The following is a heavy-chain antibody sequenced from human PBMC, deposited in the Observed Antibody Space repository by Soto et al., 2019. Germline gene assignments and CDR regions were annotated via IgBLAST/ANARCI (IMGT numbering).Heavy chain of an antibody. CDR3: ARDHTEYCSGGSCYWFDP. CDR1: GFTFSSYW. J-gene: IGHJ5*02. D-gene: IGHD2-15*01. CDR2: INSDGSST. Sequence: LKISCAASGFTFSSYWMHWVRQAPGKGLVWVSHINSDGSSTTYADSVKGRFTISRDNAKNTLYLQMNSLRAEDTAVYYCARDHTEYCSGGSCYWFDPWGQGTLVTVSS. V-gene: IGHV3-74*01.